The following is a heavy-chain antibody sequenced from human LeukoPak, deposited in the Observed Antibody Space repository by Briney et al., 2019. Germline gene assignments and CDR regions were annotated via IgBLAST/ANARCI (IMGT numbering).Heavy chain of an antibody. D-gene: IGHD3-10*01. CDR3: ARDKAPITMVRGVKRWLDP. CDR2: INPNSGGT. CDR1: GYTFTGYY. V-gene: IGHV1-2*02. Sequence: GESLKISCKASGYTFTGYYMHWVRQAPGQGLEWMGWINPNSGGTNYAQKFQGRVTMTRDTSISTAYMELSRLRSDDTAVYYCARDKAPITMVRGVKRWLDPWGQGTLVTVSS. J-gene: IGHJ5*02.